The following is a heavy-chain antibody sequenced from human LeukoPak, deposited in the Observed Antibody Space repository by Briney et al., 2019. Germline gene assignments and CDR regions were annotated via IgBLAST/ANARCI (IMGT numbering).Heavy chain of an antibody. Sequence: GRSLRLSCAASGFTFDNYAMHWVRQAPGKGLEWVSGISWNSRSIGYADSVKGRFTISRDNSKNTLYLQMNSLRAEDTAVYYCAKDLGYCSSTSCYDAFDIWGQGTMVTVSS. J-gene: IGHJ3*02. CDR3: AKDLGYCSSTSCYDAFDI. V-gene: IGHV3-9*01. D-gene: IGHD2-2*01. CDR1: GFTFDNYA. CDR2: ISWNSRSI.